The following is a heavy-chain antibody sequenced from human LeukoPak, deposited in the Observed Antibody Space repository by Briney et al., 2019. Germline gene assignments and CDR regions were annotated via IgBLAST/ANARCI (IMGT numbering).Heavy chain of an antibody. Sequence: SETLSLTCTVSGGSISSYYWSWIRQPPGKALEWIGYIYYSGSTNYNPSLKSRVTISVDTSKNQCSLKLSSVTAADTAVYYCARQSISGSSLSYFDYWGQGTLVNVSS. CDR3: ARQSISGSSLSYFDY. V-gene: IGHV4-59*01. J-gene: IGHJ4*02. CDR1: GGSISSYY. D-gene: IGHD3-22*01. CDR2: IYYSGST.